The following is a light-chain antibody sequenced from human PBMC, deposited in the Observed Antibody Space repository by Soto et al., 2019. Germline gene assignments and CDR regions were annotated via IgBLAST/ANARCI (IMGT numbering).Light chain of an antibody. CDR1: QSVSSN. Sequence: IFMTQSVARLRLLPAEIASVSYNASQSVSSNLAWYQQKPGQAPRLIIYGASTRATGIPARFSGSGSGTEFTLTISSLQSEDFAVYYCQPCHNCPPITFGQGRRPEIK. CDR3: QPCHNCPPIT. J-gene: IGKJ5*01. CDR2: GAS. V-gene: IGKV3-15*01.